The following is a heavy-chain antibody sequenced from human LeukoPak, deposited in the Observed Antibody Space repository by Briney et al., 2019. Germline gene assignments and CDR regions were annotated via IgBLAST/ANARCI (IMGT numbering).Heavy chain of an antibody. V-gene: IGHV3-33*01. Sequence: PGGSLRLSCAASGFTFSSYGMHWVRQAPGKGLEWVAVIWYDGSNKYYADSVKGRFTISRDNSKNTLYLQMNSLRAEDTAVYYCARDGGYSYGSDYYYYMDVWGKGTTVTVSS. CDR1: GFTFSSYG. CDR3: ARDGGYSYGSDYYYYMDV. CDR2: IWYDGSNK. J-gene: IGHJ6*03. D-gene: IGHD5-18*01.